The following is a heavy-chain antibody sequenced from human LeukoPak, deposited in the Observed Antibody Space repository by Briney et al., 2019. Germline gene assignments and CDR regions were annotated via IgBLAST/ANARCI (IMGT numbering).Heavy chain of an antibody. V-gene: IGHV3-21*01. CDR2: ISSSSSYI. CDR1: GFTFSSYI. CDR3: ATLTGYYNVAVDY. Sequence: GGSLRLSCAASGFTFSSYIMNWVRQAPGKGLEWVSSISSSSSYIYYADSVKGRFTISRDNAKNSLYLQMNSLRAEDTAVYYCATLTGYYNVAVDYWGQGTLVTVSS. J-gene: IGHJ4*02. D-gene: IGHD3-9*01.